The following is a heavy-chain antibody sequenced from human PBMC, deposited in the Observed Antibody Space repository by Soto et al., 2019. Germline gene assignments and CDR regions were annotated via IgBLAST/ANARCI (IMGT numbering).Heavy chain of an antibody. V-gene: IGHV4-31*03. CDR3: ARGGGTAEVDY. CDR2: IYYSGST. Sequence: QVQLQESGPGLVKPSQTLSLTCTVSGGSISSGGYYWSWIRQHPGKGLEWIGYIYYSGSTYYNPSPKSRVTISVDPSKNQFPLKLSSVPAADTAVYYCARGGGTAEVDYWGQGTLVTVSS. J-gene: IGHJ4*02. CDR1: GGSISSGGYY. D-gene: IGHD6-13*01.